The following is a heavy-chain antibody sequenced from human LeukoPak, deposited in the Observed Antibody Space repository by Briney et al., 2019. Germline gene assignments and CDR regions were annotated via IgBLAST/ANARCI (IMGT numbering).Heavy chain of an antibody. J-gene: IGHJ4*02. CDR2: ISDSAYTI. Sequence: PGGSLGLSCAASGFTFNTYEMDWVRQTPGMGLEWISYISDSAYTIKYADAVQGRFTISRDTAKNSVSLHMNYLRAEDTAVYYCADGPQYGGSYAYWGQGTLVTVPS. V-gene: IGHV3-48*03. D-gene: IGHD3-16*01. CDR1: GFTFNTYE. CDR3: ADGPQYGGSYAY.